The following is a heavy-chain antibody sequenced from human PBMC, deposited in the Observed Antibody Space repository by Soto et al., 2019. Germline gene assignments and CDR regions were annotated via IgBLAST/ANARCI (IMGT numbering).Heavy chain of an antibody. CDR3: AKAKVYTWNPGSFDY. V-gene: IGHV3-23*01. J-gene: IGHJ4*02. D-gene: IGHD1-20*01. CDR1: GFTFSSYA. CDR2: MSGSGPGT. Sequence: GGSLRLSCAASGFTFSSYAMGWFRQAPGNVLVLVSGMSGSGPGTYYADSVKCRFTISRDSFNNTRYLQMNSLRAEDTAVYYCAKAKVYTWNPGSFDYWGQGTLVAVSS.